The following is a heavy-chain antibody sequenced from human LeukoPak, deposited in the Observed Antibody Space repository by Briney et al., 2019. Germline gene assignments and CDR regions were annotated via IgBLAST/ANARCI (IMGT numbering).Heavy chain of an antibody. Sequence: PGGSPRLSCAASGFTFSSYGMHWVRQAPGKGLEWVAFIRYDGSNKYYADSVKGRFTISRDNSKNTLYLQMNSLRAEDTAVYYCAKDPCSSTSCYIDYWGQGTLVTVSS. J-gene: IGHJ4*02. D-gene: IGHD2-2*02. V-gene: IGHV3-30*02. CDR1: GFTFSSYG. CDR2: IRYDGSNK. CDR3: AKDPCSSTSCYIDY.